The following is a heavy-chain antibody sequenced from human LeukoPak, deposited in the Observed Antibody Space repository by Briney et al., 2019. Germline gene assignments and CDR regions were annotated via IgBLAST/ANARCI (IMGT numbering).Heavy chain of an antibody. CDR2: ISGSGGST. V-gene: IGHV3-23*01. Sequence: PGASLRLSCAASGFTFSSYAMSWVRQAPGKGLEWVSAISGSGGSTYYADSVKGRFTISRDNPKNTLYLQMNSLRAEDTAVYYCAKDHEIAVAGDWFDPWGQGTLVTVSS. J-gene: IGHJ5*02. CDR1: GFTFSSYA. CDR3: AKDHEIAVAGDWFDP. D-gene: IGHD6-19*01.